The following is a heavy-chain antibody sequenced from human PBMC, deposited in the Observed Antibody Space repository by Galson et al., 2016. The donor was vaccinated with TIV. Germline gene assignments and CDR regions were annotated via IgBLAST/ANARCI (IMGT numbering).Heavy chain of an antibody. CDR1: GDSVSSTSAA. CDR3: ARGAPSVFGVIMTLDY. CDR2: TYYRSTWYY. Sequence: CAISGDSVSSTSAAWNWIRQSPSRGLEWLGRTYYRSTWYYDYAASLKRRITINPDTSKNQFSLQLTSVTPEDAAVYYCARGAPSVFGVIMTLDYWGQGTLVTVSS. D-gene: IGHD3-3*01. V-gene: IGHV6-1*01. J-gene: IGHJ4*02.